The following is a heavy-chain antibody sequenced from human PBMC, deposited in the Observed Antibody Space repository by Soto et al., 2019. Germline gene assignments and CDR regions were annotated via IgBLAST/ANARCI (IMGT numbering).Heavy chain of an antibody. D-gene: IGHD3-10*01. CDR2: IYYSGST. CDR1: GGSISSYY. V-gene: IGHV4-59*01. J-gene: IGHJ6*02. CDR3: ARAQPYLRPGESLSNFHGMDV. Sequence: SETLSLTCTASGGSISSYYWSWIRQPPGKGLEWIGYIYYSGSTNYNPSLKSRVTISVDTSKNQFSLKLSSVTAADTAVYYCARAQPYLRPGESLSNFHGMDVWGQGTTVTVSS.